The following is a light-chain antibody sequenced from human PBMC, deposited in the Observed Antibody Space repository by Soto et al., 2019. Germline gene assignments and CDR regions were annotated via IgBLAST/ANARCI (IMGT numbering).Light chain of an antibody. CDR1: QGISNY. CDR2: AAS. J-gene: IGKJ1*01. CDR3: QQYNKAPQT. Sequence: DIQMTQSPASLSASVGDRATITCRASQGISNYLAWYQQKPGKVPKLLIYAASTLPAGIPSRFSGSGSGTEFTLTISSLQSEDFAIYYCQQYNKAPQTFGQGTKVEIK. V-gene: IGKV1-27*01.